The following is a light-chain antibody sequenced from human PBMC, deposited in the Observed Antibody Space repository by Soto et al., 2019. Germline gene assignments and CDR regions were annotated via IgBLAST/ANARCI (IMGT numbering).Light chain of an antibody. Sequence: DVVMTQSPLSLPVTLGQPASISCRSSQSLVYSDGNTYLNWFQQRPGQSPRRLIYKVSNRDSGVPDRFSGSGSGCYFTLKISGVEAEDVGVYYCMRGTHFWTFGQGTKVEIK. CDR3: MRGTHFWT. CDR1: QSLVYSDGNTY. J-gene: IGKJ1*01. CDR2: KVS. V-gene: IGKV2-30*01.